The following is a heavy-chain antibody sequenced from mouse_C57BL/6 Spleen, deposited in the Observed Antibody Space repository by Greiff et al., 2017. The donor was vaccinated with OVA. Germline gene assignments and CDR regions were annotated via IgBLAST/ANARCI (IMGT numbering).Heavy chain of an antibody. D-gene: IGHD2-3*01. CDR3: ARDRGYDGYSLGYFDV. J-gene: IGHJ1*03. CDR2: INYDGSST. CDR1: GFTFSDYY. V-gene: IGHV5-16*01. Sequence: EVMLVESEGGLVQPGSSMKLSCTASGFTFSDYYMAWVRQVPEKGLEWVANINYDGSSTYYLDSLKSRFIISRDNAKNILYLQMSSLKSEDTATYYCARDRGYDGYSLGYFDVWGTGTTVTVSS.